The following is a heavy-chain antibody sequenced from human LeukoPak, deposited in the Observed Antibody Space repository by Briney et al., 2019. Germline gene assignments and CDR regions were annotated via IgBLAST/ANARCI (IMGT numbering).Heavy chain of an antibody. J-gene: IGHJ4*02. CDR3: ARRPRIAAHKLDY. Sequence: PSETLSLTCAVYGGYFSGYYWSWIRQPPGKGMEWIGEINHSGSTNYNPSLKSRVTISVDKSKKQFSLKLSSVTAADTAVYYCARRPRIAAHKLDYWGQGTLVTVSS. CDR1: GGYFSGYY. CDR2: INHSGST. D-gene: IGHD6-25*01. V-gene: IGHV4-34*01.